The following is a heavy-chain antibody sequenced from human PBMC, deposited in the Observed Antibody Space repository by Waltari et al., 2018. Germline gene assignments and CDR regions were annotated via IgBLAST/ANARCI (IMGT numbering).Heavy chain of an antibody. V-gene: IGHV1-24*01. J-gene: IGHJ3*02. CDR1: GYTLTELS. CDR2: FDPEDGET. D-gene: IGHD2-15*01. Sequence: QVQLVQSGAEVKKPGASVKVSCKVSGYTLTELSIHWVRQAPGKGLEWMGGFDPEDGETIYAQKFQGRVTMTEDTSTDTAYMELSSLRSEDTAVYYCAINLCSGGSCYRAFDIWGQGTMVTVSS. CDR3: AINLCSGGSCYRAFDI.